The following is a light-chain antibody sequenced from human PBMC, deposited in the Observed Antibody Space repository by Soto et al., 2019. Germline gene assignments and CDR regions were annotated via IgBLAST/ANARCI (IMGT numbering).Light chain of an antibody. V-gene: IGLV1-44*01. CDR2: SNS. CDR1: RSNIGSNT. CDR3: AAWDDSLNGVV. J-gene: IGLJ2*01. Sequence: QSVLTQPPSASGTPGQRVTISCSGSRSNIGSNTVNWYQQFPGTAPKFVIYSNSQRPSGVSARFSGSKSGTSASLAISGLQSEDEADYYCAAWDDSLNGVVFGGGTKLTVL.